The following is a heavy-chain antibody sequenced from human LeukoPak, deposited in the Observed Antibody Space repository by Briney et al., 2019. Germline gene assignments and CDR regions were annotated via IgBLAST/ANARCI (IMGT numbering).Heavy chain of an antibody. CDR2: INSDGSIT. J-gene: IGHJ3*02. Sequence: GGSLRLSCATSGFTFSSYWMHWVRQVPGRGLVWVSRINSDGSITDYADSVKGRFTIARDTAQNTLHLQMNSLRAEDTAVYYCASLPYYDFWSGYSPDIWGQGTMVTVSS. CDR3: ASLPYYDFWSGYSPDI. D-gene: IGHD3-3*01. V-gene: IGHV3-74*01. CDR1: GFTFSSYW.